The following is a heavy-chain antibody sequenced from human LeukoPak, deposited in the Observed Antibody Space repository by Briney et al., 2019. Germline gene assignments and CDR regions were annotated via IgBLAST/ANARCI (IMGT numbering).Heavy chain of an antibody. J-gene: IGHJ6*02. CDR3: ARGGRITMIVVVIPGGMDV. Sequence: SETLSLTCAVYGGSFSGYYWSWIRQPPGKGLEWIGEINHSGSTNYNPSLKSRVTISVDTSKNQFSLKLSSVTAADTAVYYCARGGRITMIVVVIPGGMDVWGQGTTVTVSS. D-gene: IGHD3-22*01. V-gene: IGHV4-34*01. CDR1: GGSFSGYY. CDR2: INHSGST.